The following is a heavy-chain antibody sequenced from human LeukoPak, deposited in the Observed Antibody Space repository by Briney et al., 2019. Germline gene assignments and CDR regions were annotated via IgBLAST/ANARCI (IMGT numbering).Heavy chain of an antibody. Sequence: GGSLRLSCAASGFTSSSYGMHWVRQAPGKGLEWVAVIWYDGSNKYYADSVKGRFTISRDNSKNTLYLQMNSLRAEDTAVYYCQSGFGAFDIWGQGTMVTVSS. J-gene: IGHJ3*02. CDR1: GFTSSSYG. D-gene: IGHD3-3*01. CDR2: IWYDGSNK. CDR3: QSGFGAFDI. V-gene: IGHV3-33*01.